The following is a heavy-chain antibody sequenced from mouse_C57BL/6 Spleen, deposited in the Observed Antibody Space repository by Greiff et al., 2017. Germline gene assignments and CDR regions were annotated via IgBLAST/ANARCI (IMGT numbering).Heavy chain of an antibody. CDR1: GYTFTSYW. CDR3: ARQASNWDFDY. J-gene: IGHJ2*01. D-gene: IGHD4-1*01. CDR2: IYPSDSET. V-gene: IGHV1-61*01. Sequence: QVQLQQPGAELVRPGSSVKLSCKASGYTFTSYWMDWVKRRPGQGLEWIGNIYPSDSETHYNQKFKDKATLTVDKSSSTAYMQLSSLTSEDSAVYYCARQASNWDFDYWGQGTTLTVSS.